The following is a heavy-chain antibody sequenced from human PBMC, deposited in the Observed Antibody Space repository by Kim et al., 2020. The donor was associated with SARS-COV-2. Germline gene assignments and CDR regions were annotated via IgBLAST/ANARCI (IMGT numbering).Heavy chain of an antibody. CDR3: ARGVTDQLDIDY. V-gene: IGHV3-48*04. J-gene: IGHJ4*02. Sequence: CYADSVKGRFTVARENAKNSLYLKMNSLRAEDTAVYYWARGVTDQLDIDYWGQGTLVTVSS. D-gene: IGHD5-18*01.